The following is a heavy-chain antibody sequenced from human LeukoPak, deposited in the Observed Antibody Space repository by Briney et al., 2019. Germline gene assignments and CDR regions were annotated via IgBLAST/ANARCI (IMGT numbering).Heavy chain of an antibody. J-gene: IGHJ4*02. V-gene: IGHV4-34*01. CDR3: AREVYSSSWPDY. Sequence: SETLSLTCAVYGGSFSGYYWSWIRQPPGKGLEWIGEINHSGSTNYNPSLKSRVTISVDTSKNQFSLKLSSVTAADTAVYYCAREVYSSSWPDYWGQGTLVTVSS. D-gene: IGHD6-13*01. CDR1: GGSFSGYY. CDR2: INHSGST.